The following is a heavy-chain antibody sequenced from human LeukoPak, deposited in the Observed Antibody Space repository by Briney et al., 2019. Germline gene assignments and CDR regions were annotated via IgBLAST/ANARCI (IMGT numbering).Heavy chain of an antibody. CDR1: GYTFTSYG. J-gene: IGHJ5*02. V-gene: IGHV1-18*01. Sequence: GASVKVSCKASGYTFTSYGISWVRQAPGQGLEWMGWISAYNGNTNYAQKLQGRVTMTTDTSTSTAYMELRSLRSDDTAVYYCARVRCPDGCSGYDFGVRRSWFDPWGQGTLVTVSS. D-gene: IGHD5-12*01. CDR2: ISAYNGNT. CDR3: ARVRCPDGCSGYDFGVRRSWFDP.